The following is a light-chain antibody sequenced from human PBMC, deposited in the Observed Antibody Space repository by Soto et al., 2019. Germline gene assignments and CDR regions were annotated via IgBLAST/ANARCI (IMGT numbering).Light chain of an antibody. V-gene: IGKV1-5*01. CDR1: QSISNY. J-gene: IGKJ1*01. Sequence: DLQRTQSPFHLSASVGARSASIGRGSTITCRASQSISNYLPWYQQKPGKATKLLIYAASSLQSGVPSRFSGSGSGTEFTLTISSLQPDEFATYYCKQYNSNSGTVGQGTKVDIK. CDR3: KQYNSNSGT. CDR2: AAS.